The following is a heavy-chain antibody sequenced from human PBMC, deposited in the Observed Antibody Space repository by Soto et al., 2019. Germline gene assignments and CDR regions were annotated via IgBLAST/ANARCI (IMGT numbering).Heavy chain of an antibody. J-gene: IGHJ4*02. D-gene: IGHD3-10*02. V-gene: IGHV4-59*12. CDR3: ARSVFL. CDR2: IHYSGST. CDR1: GGSISSDY. Sequence: PSETLCLTCTVSGGSISSDYWSWIRQPPGKGLEWIGYIHYSGSTNHNPSLKSRVTISVDTSKNQFSLKLSSVTAADTAIYYCARSVFLWGQGTLVTVSS.